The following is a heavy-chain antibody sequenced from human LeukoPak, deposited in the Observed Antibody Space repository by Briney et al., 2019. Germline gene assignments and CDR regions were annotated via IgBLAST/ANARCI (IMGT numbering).Heavy chain of an antibody. V-gene: IGHV3-23*01. D-gene: IGHD2-15*01. CDR3: AKADCSGGSCYRHFGY. J-gene: IGHJ4*02. Sequence: GGSLRLSCATSGFIFDHFGMNWVRQAPGKGLEGVSAISGSGGSTYYADSVKGRFTISRDNSKNTLYLQMNSLRAEDTAVYYCAKADCSGGSCYRHFGYWGQGTLVTVSS. CDR2: ISGSGGST. CDR1: GFIFDHFG.